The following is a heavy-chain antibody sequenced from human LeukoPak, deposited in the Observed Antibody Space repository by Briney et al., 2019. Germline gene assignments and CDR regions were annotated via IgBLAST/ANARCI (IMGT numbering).Heavy chain of an antibody. CDR1: GGSISSGGYY. Sequence: SQTLSLTCTVSGGSISSGGYYWSWIRQHPGKGLEWIGYIYYSGSTYYNPSLKSRVTISVDTSKNQFSLKLSSVAAADTAVYYCARDLDGYTGMDVWGQGTTVTVSS. CDR2: IYYSGST. V-gene: IGHV4-31*03. D-gene: IGHD5-24*01. CDR3: ARDLDGYTGMDV. J-gene: IGHJ6*02.